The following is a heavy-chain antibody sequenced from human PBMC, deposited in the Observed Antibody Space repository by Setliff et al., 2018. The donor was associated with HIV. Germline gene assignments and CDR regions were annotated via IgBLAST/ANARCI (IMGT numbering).Heavy chain of an antibody. D-gene: IGHD3-22*01. CDR1: GFTFSSYA. CDR2: ISGSGGST. CDR3: AKASYYYDSSGYVDY. V-gene: IGHV3-23*01. Sequence: GSLRLSCAASGFTFSSYAMSWARQAPGKGLEWVSAISGSGGSTYYADSVKGRFTISRDNSKNTLYLQMNSLRAEDTAVYYCAKASYYYDSSGYVDYWGQGTLVTVSS. J-gene: IGHJ4*02.